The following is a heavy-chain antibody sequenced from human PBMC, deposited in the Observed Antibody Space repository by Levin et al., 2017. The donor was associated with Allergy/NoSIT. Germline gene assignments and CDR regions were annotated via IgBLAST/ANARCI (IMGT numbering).Heavy chain of an antibody. V-gene: IGHV3-33*01. CDR3: AREGSAYCGGDCSFDY. CDR1: GFTFSNYG. D-gene: IGHD2-21*02. J-gene: IGHJ4*02. Sequence: GGSLRLSCAASGFTFSNYGIHWVRQAPGKGLEWVAVIWYDGSNKYYADSVKGRFTISRDNSKNTLYLQMNSLRAEDTAVYYCAREGSAYCGGDCSFDYWGQGTLVTVSS. CDR2: IWYDGSNK.